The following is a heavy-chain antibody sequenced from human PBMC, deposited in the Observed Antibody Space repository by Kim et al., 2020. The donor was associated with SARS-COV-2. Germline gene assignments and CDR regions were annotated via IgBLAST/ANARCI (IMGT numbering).Heavy chain of an antibody. CDR3: EASDY. CDR2: SDIGLRT. Sequence: SDIGLRTHYADSVKGRFTISRDNSKSTLFLQMNSLRAEDTAVYYCEASDYWGQGSLVTV. J-gene: IGHJ4*02. V-gene: IGHV3-23*01.